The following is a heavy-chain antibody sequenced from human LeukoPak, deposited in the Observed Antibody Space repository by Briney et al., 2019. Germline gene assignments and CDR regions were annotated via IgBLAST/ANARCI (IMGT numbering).Heavy chain of an antibody. V-gene: IGHV1-18*01. D-gene: IGHD3-22*01. Sequence: ASVKVSCKASGYTFTSYGFSWVRQAPGQGLEWMGWISAYNHNTKYAQKLQGRVTMTTDTSTTTAYMERRSLRSDDTAVYYCARSDYYDTNGYFYWGQGTLVTVSS. CDR1: GYTFTSYG. J-gene: IGHJ4*02. CDR3: ARSDYYDTNGYFY. CDR2: ISAYNHNT.